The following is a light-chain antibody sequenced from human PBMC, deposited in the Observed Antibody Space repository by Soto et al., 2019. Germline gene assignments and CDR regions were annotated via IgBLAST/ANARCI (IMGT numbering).Light chain of an antibody. CDR2: GAS. CDR3: QQYKSLT. Sequence: IVLTQSPAILALSPGDRATLSCRASQSVSSSYLAWYQHKPGQAPRLLIHGASSRVTGIPDRFSGSGSRTDFTLTITRLEPEDFAVYYCQQYKSLTLGGGTTVDIK. CDR1: QSVSSSY. J-gene: IGKJ4*01. V-gene: IGKV3-20*01.